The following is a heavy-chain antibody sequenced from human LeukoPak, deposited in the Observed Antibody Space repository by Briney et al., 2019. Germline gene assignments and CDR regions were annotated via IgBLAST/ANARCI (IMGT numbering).Heavy chain of an antibody. V-gene: IGHV4-59*01. CDR1: GGSISSYY. CDR2: IYYSGST. Sequence: PSETLSLTCTVSGGSISSYYWSWIRQPPGKGLEWIGYIYYSGSTNYNPSLKSRVTISVDTSKNQFSLKLSSVTAADTAVYYCARDGTGYHDVFDIWGQGTMVTVSS. D-gene: IGHD5-18*01. J-gene: IGHJ3*02. CDR3: ARDGTGYHDVFDI.